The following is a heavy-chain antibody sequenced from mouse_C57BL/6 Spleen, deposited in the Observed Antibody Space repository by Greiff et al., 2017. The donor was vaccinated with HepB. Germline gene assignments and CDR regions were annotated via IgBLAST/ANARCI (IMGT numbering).Heavy chain of an antibody. CDR1: GYTFTSYW. D-gene: IGHD1-1*01. CDR3: ASYYGSSSAWFAY. V-gene: IGHV1-52*01. J-gene: IGHJ3*01. Sequence: QVQLKQPGAELVRPGSSVKLSCKASGYTFTSYWMHWVKQRPIQGLEWIGNIDPSDSETHYNQKFKDKATLTVDKSSSTAYMQLSSLTSEDSAVYYCASYYGSSSAWFAYWGQGTLVTVSA. CDR2: IDPSDSET.